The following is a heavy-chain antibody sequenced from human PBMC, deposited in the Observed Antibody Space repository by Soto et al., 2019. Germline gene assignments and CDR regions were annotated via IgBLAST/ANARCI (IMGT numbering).Heavy chain of an antibody. CDR3: ARDGFTGYSYGYFDY. CDR2: ISYDGSNK. Sequence: GGSLRLSCAASGFTFSGSAMHWVRQAPGKGLEWVAVISYDGSNKYYADSVKGRFTISRDNSKNTLYLQMNSLRAEDTAVYYCARDGFTGYSYGYFDYWGQGTLVTVSS. V-gene: IGHV3-30-3*01. CDR1: GFTFSGSA. D-gene: IGHD5-18*01. J-gene: IGHJ4*02.